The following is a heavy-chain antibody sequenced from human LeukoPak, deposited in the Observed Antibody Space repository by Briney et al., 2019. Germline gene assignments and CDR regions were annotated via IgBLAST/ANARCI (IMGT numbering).Heavy chain of an antibody. CDR3: AKVEDGYNYIDY. CDR2: IWYDGSNK. V-gene: IGHV3-33*06. CDR1: GSTFSSYG. D-gene: IGHD5-24*01. Sequence: GGSLRLSCAASGSTFSSYGMHWVRQAPGRGLEWVAVIWYDGSNKYYADSVKGRFTISRDNSKNTLYPQMNSLRAEDTAVYYCAKVEDGYNYIDYWGQGTLVTVSS. J-gene: IGHJ4*02.